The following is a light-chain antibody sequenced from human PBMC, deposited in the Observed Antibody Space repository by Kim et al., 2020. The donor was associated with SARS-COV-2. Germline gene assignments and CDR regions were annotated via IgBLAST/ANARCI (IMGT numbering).Light chain of an antibody. CDR2: DAS. Sequence: LSPGERSTLSCRASQSVSINLAWYQQKPGQAPRLLIYDASKRAPGIPARFSGSGSGTDFSLTITSLEFEDSAVYYCQQRSDWPITFGQGTRLEIK. CDR3: QQRSDWPIT. V-gene: IGKV3-11*01. CDR1: QSVSIN. J-gene: IGKJ5*01.